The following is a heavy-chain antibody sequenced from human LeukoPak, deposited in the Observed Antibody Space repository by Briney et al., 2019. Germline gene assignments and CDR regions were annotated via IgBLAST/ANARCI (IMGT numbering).Heavy chain of an antibody. V-gene: IGHV4-34*01. CDR1: GGSFSGYY. J-gene: IGHJ6*03. D-gene: IGHD3-22*01. Sequence: PSETLSLTCAVYGGSFSGYYWSWIRQPPGKGLEWIGEINHSGSTNYNPSLKSRVTISVDTSKNQFSLKLSSVTAADTAVYYCARLSVGPYDSSGYYYYYYYYYMDVWGKGTTVTISS. CDR3: ARLSVGPYDSSGYYYYYYYYYMDV. CDR2: INHSGST.